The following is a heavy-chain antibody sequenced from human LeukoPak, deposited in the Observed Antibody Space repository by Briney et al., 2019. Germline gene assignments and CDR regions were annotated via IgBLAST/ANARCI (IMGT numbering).Heavy chain of an antibody. D-gene: IGHD2-2*01. J-gene: IGHJ4*02. V-gene: IGHV3-30*04. CDR1: GFTFSSYA. Sequence: GRSLRLSCAASGFTFSSYAMHWVRQAPGKGLEWVAIIYSDESNKYYADSVKGRFTISRDISKNTVFLQMNSLSAEDTAVYYCARVRGSSDWYVDYWGQGTLVTVSS. CDR2: IYSDESNK. CDR3: ARVRGSSDWYVDY.